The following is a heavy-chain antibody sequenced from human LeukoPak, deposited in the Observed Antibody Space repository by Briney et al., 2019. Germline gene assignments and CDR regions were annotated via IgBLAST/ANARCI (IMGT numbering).Heavy chain of an antibody. J-gene: IGHJ4*02. Sequence: GEALKISCKSSGYSFTSYWLGWVRPMPGKCLGWMGIIEPSDSETRYTPSLQGQVTISVDKSLTTADLQWNSLKASDTAMYYCARQTAMGRSADYWGQGTLVTVSS. V-gene: IGHV5-51*01. D-gene: IGHD5-18*01. CDR3: ARQTAMGRSADY. CDR1: GYSFTSYW. CDR2: IEPSDSET.